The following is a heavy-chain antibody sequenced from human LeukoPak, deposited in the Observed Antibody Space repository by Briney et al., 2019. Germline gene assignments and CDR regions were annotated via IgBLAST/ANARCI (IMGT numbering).Heavy chain of an antibody. Sequence: SETLSLTCTVSGYSISSGYYWGWFRQPPGKGLEWIGSIYHSGSTYYNPSLKSRVTISVDTSKNQFSLKLSSVTAADTAVYYCARSVTIFGVVTDAFDIWGQGTMVTVSS. V-gene: IGHV4-38-2*02. D-gene: IGHD3-3*01. J-gene: IGHJ3*02. CDR2: IYHSGST. CDR3: ARSVTIFGVVTDAFDI. CDR1: GYSISSGYY.